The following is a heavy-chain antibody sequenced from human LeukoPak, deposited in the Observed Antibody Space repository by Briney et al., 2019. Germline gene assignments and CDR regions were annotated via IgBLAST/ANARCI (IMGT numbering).Heavy chain of an antibody. J-gene: IGHJ6*03. D-gene: IGHD6-19*01. V-gene: IGHV3-74*01. CDR1: GFTFSSYW. CDR3: ARGISLAEYYYYYMDV. Sequence: GGSLRLSCAASGFTFSSYWMHWVRQAPGKGLVWVSRINSDGSSTSYADSVKGRFTISRDNAKNTLYLQMNSLRAEDTAVYYCARGISLAEYYYYYMDVWGKGTTVTVSS. CDR2: INSDGSST.